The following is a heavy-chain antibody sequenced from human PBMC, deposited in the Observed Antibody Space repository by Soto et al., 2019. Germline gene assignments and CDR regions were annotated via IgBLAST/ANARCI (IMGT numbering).Heavy chain of an antibody. CDR2: ISSSSSHI. CDR3: ARVLYYDNSAYNF. Sequence: GGSLRLSCAASGFTFSSYNMNWVRQAPGKGLEWVSSISSSSSHIYYADSVKGRFTISRDNAKNSLYLQMSSLRAEDTAVYYCARVLYYDNSAYNFWGKGTLVTVSS. V-gene: IGHV3-21*01. D-gene: IGHD3-22*01. CDR1: GFTFSSYN. J-gene: IGHJ4*02.